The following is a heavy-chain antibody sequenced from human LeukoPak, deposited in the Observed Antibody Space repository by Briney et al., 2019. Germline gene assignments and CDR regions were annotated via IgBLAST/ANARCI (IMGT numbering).Heavy chain of an antibody. CDR3: ASVVVPAATPSALGY. J-gene: IGHJ4*02. CDR1: GYTFTGYY. Sequence: ASVKVSCKASGYTFTGYYMHWVRQASGQGLEWMGWINPNSGGTNYAQKFQGRVTMTRDTSISTAYMELSRLRSDDTAVYYCASVVVPAATPSALGYWGQGTLVTVSS. V-gene: IGHV1-2*02. CDR2: INPNSGGT. D-gene: IGHD2-2*01.